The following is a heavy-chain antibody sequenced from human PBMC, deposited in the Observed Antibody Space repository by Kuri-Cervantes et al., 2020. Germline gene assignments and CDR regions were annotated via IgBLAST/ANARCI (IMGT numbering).Heavy chain of an antibody. V-gene: IGHV3-30-3*01. J-gene: IGHJ3*02. Sequence: GESLKISCAASGFTFSSYAMHWVRQAPGKGLEWVAVISYDGSNKYYADSVKGRFTISRDNSKNTLYLQMNSLRSEDTAVYYCARPSTYYYDSSGGNDAFDIWGQGTMVTVSS. D-gene: IGHD3-22*01. CDR1: GFTFSSYA. CDR2: ISYDGSNK. CDR3: ARPSTYYYDSSGGNDAFDI.